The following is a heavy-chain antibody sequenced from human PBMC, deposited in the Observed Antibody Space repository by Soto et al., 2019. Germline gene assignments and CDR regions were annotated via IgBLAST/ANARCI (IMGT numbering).Heavy chain of an antibody. CDR2: IKSKTDGGTT. V-gene: IGHV3-15*07. CDR1: GFTFSNAW. CDR3: RGDGYSYGYYFDY. J-gene: IGHJ4*02. D-gene: IGHD5-18*01. Sequence: GGSLRLSCAASGFTFSNAWMNWVRQAPGKGLEWVGRIKSKTDGGTTDYAAPVKGRFTISRDDSKNTLYLQMNSLKTEDTAVYYCRGDGYSYGYYFDYWGQGTLVTVSS.